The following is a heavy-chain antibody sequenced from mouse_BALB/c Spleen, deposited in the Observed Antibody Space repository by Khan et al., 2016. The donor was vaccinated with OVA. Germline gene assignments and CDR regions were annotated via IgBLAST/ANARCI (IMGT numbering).Heavy chain of an antibody. CDR3: ARLTPYGYDAGFAY. CDR2: INPSSGYT. Sequence: QVQLKQSGAELARPGASVKMSCKASGYTFTSYTMHWVKQRPGQGLEWIGYINPSSGYTNYNQKFKDKATLTADKSSSTAYMQLSSLTSEDSAVYYCARLTPYGYDAGFAYWGQGTLVTVSA. J-gene: IGHJ3*01. CDR1: GYTFTSYT. D-gene: IGHD2-2*01. V-gene: IGHV1-4*01.